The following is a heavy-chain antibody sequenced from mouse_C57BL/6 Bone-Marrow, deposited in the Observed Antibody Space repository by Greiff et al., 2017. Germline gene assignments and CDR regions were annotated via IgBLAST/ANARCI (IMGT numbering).Heavy chain of an antibody. CDR2: IYPRSGNT. V-gene: IGHV1-81*01. D-gene: IGHD2-2*01. CDR3: ARAGLRRRPGFAY. CDR1: GYTFTSYG. J-gene: IGHJ3*01. Sequence: QVQLQQSGAELARPGASVKLSCKASGYTFTSYGISWVKQRTGQGLEWIGEIYPRSGNTYYNEKFKGKATLTADKSSSTAYMALRSLTSEDSAVYFCARAGLRRRPGFAYWGQGTLVTVSA.